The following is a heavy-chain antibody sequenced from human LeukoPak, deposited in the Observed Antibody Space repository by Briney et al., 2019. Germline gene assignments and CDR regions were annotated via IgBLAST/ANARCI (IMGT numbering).Heavy chain of an antibody. CDR3: ARVGCSGGSCYRLRYYMDV. J-gene: IGHJ6*03. Sequence: SETLSLTCAVYGGSFSGYYWSWIRQPPGKGLEWIGEINHSGSTNYNPSLKSRVTISVDTSKNQFSLKLSSVTAADTAVYYCARVGCSGGSCYRLRYYMDVWGKGTTVTVSS. CDR1: GGSFSGYY. D-gene: IGHD2-15*01. V-gene: IGHV4-34*01. CDR2: INHSGST.